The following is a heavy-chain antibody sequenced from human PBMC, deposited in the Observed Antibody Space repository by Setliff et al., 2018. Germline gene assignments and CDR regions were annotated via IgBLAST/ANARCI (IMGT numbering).Heavy chain of an antibody. D-gene: IGHD4-17*01. Sequence: SETLSLTCNVSGASISSYYWSWIRQPPGKGLEWIGYFFNSGDTDCNPSLKSRVPISVDTSKNQFSLRLTSVTAADTAVYYCAKHMTPVANYFNRYMDVWGKGTTVTVSS. J-gene: IGHJ6*03. CDR3: AKHMTPVANYFNRYMDV. CDR1: GASISSYY. CDR2: FFNSGDT. V-gene: IGHV4-59*08.